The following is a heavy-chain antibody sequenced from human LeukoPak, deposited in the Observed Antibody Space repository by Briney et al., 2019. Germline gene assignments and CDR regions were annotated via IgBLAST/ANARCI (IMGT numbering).Heavy chain of an antibody. CDR3: ARWYYDILTGYDPFFDY. V-gene: IGHV4-59*01. J-gene: IGHJ4*02. CDR2: IYYSGST. CDR1: GGSISSYY. Sequence: SETLSLTCTVSGGSISSYYWSWIRQPPGKGLEWIGYIYYSGSTNYNPSLKSRVTISVDTSKNQFSLKLSSVTAADTAVYYCARWYYDILTGYDPFFDYWGQGTLVTVSS. D-gene: IGHD3-9*01.